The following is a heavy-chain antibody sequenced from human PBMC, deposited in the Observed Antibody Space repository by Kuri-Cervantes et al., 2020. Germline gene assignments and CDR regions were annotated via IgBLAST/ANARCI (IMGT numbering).Heavy chain of an antibody. D-gene: IGHD5-18*01. Sequence: SETLSLTCTVSGGSISSYYWSWIRQPPGKGLEWIGYIYYSGSTNYNPSLKSRVTISVDTPKNQFSLKLSSVTAADTAVYYCAREKSDTAMVTYQDYWGQGTLVTVSS. CDR3: AREKSDTAMVTYQDY. V-gene: IGHV4-59*12. CDR1: GGSISSYY. CDR2: IYYSGST. J-gene: IGHJ4*02.